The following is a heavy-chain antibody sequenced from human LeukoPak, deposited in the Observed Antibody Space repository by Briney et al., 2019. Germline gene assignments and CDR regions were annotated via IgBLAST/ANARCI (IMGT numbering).Heavy chain of an antibody. CDR1: GFTFSNYA. D-gene: IGHD3-22*01. J-gene: IGHJ4*02. CDR3: AKSRARREGSSGSIDY. Sequence: PGGSLRLSSAASGFTFSNYAMSWVRQAPGKGLEWVSAISGSGGSPYYVDSVKGRFTISRDNSKNTLHLQMNSLRAEDTAVYYCAKSRARREGSSGSIDYWGQGTLVTVSS. V-gene: IGHV3-23*01. CDR2: ISGSGGSP.